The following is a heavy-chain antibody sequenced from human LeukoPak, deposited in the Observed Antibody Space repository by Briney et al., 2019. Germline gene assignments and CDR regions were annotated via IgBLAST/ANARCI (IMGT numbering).Heavy chain of an antibody. Sequence: ASVKVSCKASGYTFTNYGINWVRQAPGQGLEWMGWISTYNANANYAQRLQGRVTMTTDTSTSTAYMELRSLRSDDTAVYYCARAGPEVGATTHGWFDPWGQGTLVTVSS. D-gene: IGHD1-26*01. CDR3: ARAGPEVGATTHGWFDP. CDR1: GYTFTNYG. V-gene: IGHV1-18*01. CDR2: ISTYNANA. J-gene: IGHJ5*02.